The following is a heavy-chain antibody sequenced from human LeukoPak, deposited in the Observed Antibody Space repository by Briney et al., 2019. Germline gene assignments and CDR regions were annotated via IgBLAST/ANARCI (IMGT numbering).Heavy chain of an antibody. D-gene: IGHD5-18*01. CDR3: AREGGSSYGYAYH. CDR1: GYTFTSYY. J-gene: IGHJ4*01. V-gene: IGHV1-2*07. CDR2: VNPHSGDT. Sequence: ASVKVSCKASGYTFTSYYMHWVRQAPGQGLEWMGWVNPHSGDTNYAHKFQGRVTMTRDTSISIAYMELSSLKSDDTAVYYCAREGGSSYGYAYHWGQGTLVTVSS.